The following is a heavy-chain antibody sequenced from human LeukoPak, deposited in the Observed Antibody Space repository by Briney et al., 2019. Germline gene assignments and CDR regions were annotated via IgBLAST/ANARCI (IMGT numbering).Heavy chain of an antibody. CDR2: INPNSGGT. CDR1: GYTFTGYY. V-gene: IGHV1-2*02. CDR3: ARDRAYSSSWRSYYYYMDV. J-gene: IGHJ6*03. Sequence: ASVKVPCKASGYTFTGYYMHWVRQAPGQGLEWMGWINPNSGGTNYAQKFQGRVTMTRDTSISTAYMELSRLRSDDTAVYYCARDRAYSSSWRSYYYYMDVWGKGTTVTVSS. D-gene: IGHD6-13*01.